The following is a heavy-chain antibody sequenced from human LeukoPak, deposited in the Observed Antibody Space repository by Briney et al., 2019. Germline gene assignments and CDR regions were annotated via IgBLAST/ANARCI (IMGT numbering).Heavy chain of an antibody. J-gene: IGHJ4*02. D-gene: IGHD5-12*01. CDR2: IGGSNGIT. Sequence: PGGSLRLSCAASGFTFSSNYMSWVRQAPGKGLEWVSVIGGSNGITFYVGSVKGRFTTSRDNSKDTLYLQMNSLRAEDTAVYYCARNENSGWGYFDYWGQGTLVTVSS. CDR1: GFTFSSNY. CDR3: ARNENSGWGYFDY. V-gene: IGHV3-23*01.